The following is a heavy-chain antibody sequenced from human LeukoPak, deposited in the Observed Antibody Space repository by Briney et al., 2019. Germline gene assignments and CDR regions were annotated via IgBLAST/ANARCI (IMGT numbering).Heavy chain of an antibody. CDR2: INPSGGST. CDR1: GYTFTSYY. D-gene: IGHD2-2*01. CDR3: ARDRVVVVPAARRGGWFDP. V-gene: IGHV1-46*01. J-gene: IGHJ5*02. Sequence: GASVKVSCKASGYTFTSYYMHWVRQAPGQGLEWMGIINPSGGSTSYAQKFQGRVTMTRDTSTSTVYMELSSLRSEDTAVYYCARDRVVVVPAARRGGWFDPWGQGTLVTVSS.